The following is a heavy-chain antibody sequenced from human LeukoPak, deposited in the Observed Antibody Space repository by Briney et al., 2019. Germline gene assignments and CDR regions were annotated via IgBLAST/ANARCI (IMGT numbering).Heavy chain of an antibody. D-gene: IGHD1-7*01. Sequence: PSETLSLTCTVSGGSISSYFWTWLRQPAGKGLEWIGRIYTSGSTIYNPSLKSRVTMSVDTSKNQFSLKLSSVTAADTAMYYCARMRTGTGELDYWGQGTLVTVSS. J-gene: IGHJ4*02. CDR2: IYTSGST. CDR1: GGSISSYF. V-gene: IGHV4-4*07. CDR3: ARMRTGTGELDY.